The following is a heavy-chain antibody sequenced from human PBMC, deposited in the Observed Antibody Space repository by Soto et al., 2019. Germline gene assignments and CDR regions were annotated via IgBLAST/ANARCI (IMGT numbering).Heavy chain of an antibody. Sequence: EVQLVESGGGLVKPGGSLRLSCAASGFTFSSYSMNWVRQAPGKGLEWVSSISSSSSYIYYADSVKGRFTISRDNAKNSLYLQMNSLRAEDTPVYYCARAGQIVPNAFDIWGQGTMVTVSS. J-gene: IGHJ3*02. CDR3: ARAGQIVPNAFDI. V-gene: IGHV3-21*01. D-gene: IGHD1-26*01. CDR2: ISSSSSYI. CDR1: GFTFSSYS.